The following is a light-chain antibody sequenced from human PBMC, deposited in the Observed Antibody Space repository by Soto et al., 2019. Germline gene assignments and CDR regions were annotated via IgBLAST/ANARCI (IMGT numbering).Light chain of an antibody. CDR1: QGISKY. J-gene: IGKJ1*01. CDR2: AAS. V-gene: IGKV1-17*03. Sequence: DIQMPQSPSAKSASVGDRVTITCRASQGISKYLAWFQQKPGKVPKRLIYAASSLQSGVPARFSGSGSGTEFTLTISSLQPEDFGTYYCLQHTSYPWTFGQGTKVEIK. CDR3: LQHTSYPWT.